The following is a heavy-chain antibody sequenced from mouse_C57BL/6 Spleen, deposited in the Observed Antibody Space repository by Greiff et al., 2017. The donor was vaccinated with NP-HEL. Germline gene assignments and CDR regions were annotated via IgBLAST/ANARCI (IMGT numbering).Heavy chain of an antibody. CDR3: YTPYYGSSVDC. CDR2: IDPENGDT. CDR1: GFNIKDDY. V-gene: IGHV14-4*01. D-gene: IGHD1-1*01. J-gene: IGHJ2*01. Sequence: EVQLEQSGAELVRPGASVKLSCTASGFNIKDDYMHWVKQRPEQGLEWIGWIDPENGDTEYASKFQGKATITADTSSNTDYLQLSSLTSEDTAVYYCYTPYYGSSVDCWGQGTTLTVSS.